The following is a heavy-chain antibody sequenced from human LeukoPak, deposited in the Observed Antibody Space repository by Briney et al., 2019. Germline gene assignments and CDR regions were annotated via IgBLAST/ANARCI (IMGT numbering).Heavy chain of an antibody. CDR3: ARVVDHGYSDY. D-gene: IGHD5-24*01. J-gene: IGHJ4*02. CDR1: GGPISSYY. Sequence: SETLSLTCTVSGGPISSYYWSWIRQPPGKGLEGIGYIYYSGSTKYNPSLKSRVTISVDTSKNQFSLELSSVTAADTAVYYCARVVDHGYSDYWGLGTLVTVSS. CDR2: IYYSGST. V-gene: IGHV4-59*01.